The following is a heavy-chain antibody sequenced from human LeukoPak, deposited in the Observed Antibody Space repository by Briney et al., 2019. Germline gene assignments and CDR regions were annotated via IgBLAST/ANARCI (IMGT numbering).Heavy chain of an antibody. J-gene: IGHJ4*02. CDR3: ARDLMRFLEWVN. D-gene: IGHD3-3*01. Sequence: GGSLRLSCVASGFSFSTYAMNWVRQAPGKGPEWVSYVSSASSHVYYADSVRGRFIISRDNAKNSLYLQMNSLRAEDTAVYYCARDLMRFLEWVNWGQGALVTVSS. CDR1: GFSFSTYA. CDR2: VSSASSHV. V-gene: IGHV3-21*01.